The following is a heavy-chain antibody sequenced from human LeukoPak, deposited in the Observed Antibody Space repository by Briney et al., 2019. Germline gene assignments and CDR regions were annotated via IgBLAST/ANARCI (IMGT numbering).Heavy chain of an antibody. J-gene: IGHJ4*02. CDR1: GGSISSSSYY. Sequence: LSVTLSLTCTVSGGSISSSSYYWGWIRQPPGKGLEWIGSIYYSGSTYYNPSLKSRVTISVDTSKNQFSLKLSSVTAADTAVYYCAFLAAAGDYFDYWGQGTLVTVSS. CDR2: IYYSGST. CDR3: AFLAAAGDYFDY. D-gene: IGHD6-13*01. V-gene: IGHV4-39*01.